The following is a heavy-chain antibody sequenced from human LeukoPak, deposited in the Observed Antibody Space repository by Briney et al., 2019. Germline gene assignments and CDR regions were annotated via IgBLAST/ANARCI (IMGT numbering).Heavy chain of an antibody. CDR2: ISGSGDNT. CDR3: AKGSYYDSSGSFYFDY. Sequence: GRSLRLSCEASGFTFDNYAMHWVRQAPGKGLEWVSGISGSGDNTYYADSVKGRFTISRDNSKNTLYVQVNSLGTEDTAAYYCAKGSYYDSSGSFYFDYWGQGTLVTVSS. CDR1: GFTFDNYA. J-gene: IGHJ4*02. D-gene: IGHD3-22*01. V-gene: IGHV3-23*01.